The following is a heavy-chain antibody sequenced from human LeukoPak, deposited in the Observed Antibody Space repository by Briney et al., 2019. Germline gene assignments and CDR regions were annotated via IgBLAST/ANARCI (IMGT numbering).Heavy chain of an antibody. D-gene: IGHD1-1*01. CDR3: AKESLDTEQRNYNYYGLDV. V-gene: IGHV3-30*04. CDR2: ISYDGSKK. CDR1: GFTFSSYS. Sequence: GGSLRLSCAASGFTFSSYSIHWVRQAPGKGLEWVAFISYDGSKKRYADSVEDRFTISRDNSRNRLYVQVNSLRAEDTAVYYCAKESLDTEQRNYNYYGLDVWGQGTTVTVSS. J-gene: IGHJ6*02.